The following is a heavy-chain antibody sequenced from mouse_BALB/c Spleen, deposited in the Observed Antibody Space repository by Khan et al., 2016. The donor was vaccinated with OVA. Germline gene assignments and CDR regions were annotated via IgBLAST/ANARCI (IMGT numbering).Heavy chain of an antibody. V-gene: IGHV9-3-1*01. CDR2: INTYTGEP. J-gene: IGHJ4*01. CDR3: ASPPYVSYVMVY. Sequence: QIQLVQSGPELKKPGETVKISCKASGYTFTNFGMNWVQQAPGKGLKWMGWINTYTGEPTYADDFKGRFAFSLETSASTAYLQINNLKNEDTATYCCASPPYVSYVMVYWGQGTSVTVSS. CDR1: GYTFTNFG. D-gene: IGHD1-1*01.